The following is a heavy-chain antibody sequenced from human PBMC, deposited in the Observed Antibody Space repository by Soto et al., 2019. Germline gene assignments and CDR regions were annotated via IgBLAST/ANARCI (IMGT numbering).Heavy chain of an antibody. V-gene: IGHV4-4*02. Sequence: QVQLQESGPGLVKPSGTLSLTCAVSGGSISSSNWWSWVRQPPGKGLEWIGEIYHSGSTNYNPSLKSRVTISVVKSKNQFSLKLSSVTAADTAVYYCARDLRYFDWAYAFDIWGQGTMVTVSS. J-gene: IGHJ3*02. CDR1: GGSISSSNW. CDR3: ARDLRYFDWAYAFDI. CDR2: IYHSGST. D-gene: IGHD3-9*01.